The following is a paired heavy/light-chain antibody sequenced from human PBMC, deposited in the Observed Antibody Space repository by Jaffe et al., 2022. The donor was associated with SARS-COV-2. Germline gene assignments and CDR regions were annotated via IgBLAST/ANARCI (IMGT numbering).Heavy chain of an antibody. CDR2: IYNSGRT. J-gene: IGHJ6*02. Sequence: QVQLQESGPGLVKPSQTLSLTCTVSGGSISSGGYYWSWIRQHPGKGLEWIAYIYNSGRTHYNPSLKSRVTISVDTSKNELSLKVSSVTAADTAVYYCARGSGYYTPDYGMDVWGQGTTVTVSS. CDR1: GGSISSGGYY. D-gene: IGHD3-3*01. V-gene: IGHV4-31*03. CDR3: ARGSGYYTPDYGMDV.
Light chain of an antibody. Sequence: SYELTQPPSVSVSPGQTASITCSGDKLGDKYACWYQQKPGQSPVLVIYQDTKRPSGIPERFSGSNSGNTATLTISGTQAMDEADYYCQAWDITTHLVFGGGTKLTVL. V-gene: IGLV3-1*01. CDR1: KLGDKY. J-gene: IGLJ2*01. CDR3: QAWDITTHLV. CDR2: QDT.